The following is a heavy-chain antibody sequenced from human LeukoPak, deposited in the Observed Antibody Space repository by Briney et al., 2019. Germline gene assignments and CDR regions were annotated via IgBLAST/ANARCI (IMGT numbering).Heavy chain of an antibody. J-gene: IGHJ4*02. Sequence: SQTLSLTCTVSGGSISSGGYYWSWIRQPPGKGLEWIGYIYHSGSTYYNPSLKSRVTISVDRSKNQFSLKLSSVTAADTAVYYCARVRYSSPLSYYFDYWGQGTLVTVSS. CDR2: IYHSGST. V-gene: IGHV4-30-2*01. D-gene: IGHD6-13*01. CDR3: ARVRYSSPLSYYFDY. CDR1: GGSISSGGYY.